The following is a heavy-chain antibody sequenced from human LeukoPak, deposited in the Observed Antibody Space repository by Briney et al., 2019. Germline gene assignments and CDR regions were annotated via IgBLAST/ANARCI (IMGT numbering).Heavy chain of an antibody. Sequence: GESLKISCKGSGYSFTNYWVGWVRQMPGEGLEWMGIIYPGDSDTRYSPSFQGQVTISADKSINTAYLQWSSLKASDTAMYYCASTYSSGWYGSFDYWGQGTLVTVSS. CDR2: IYPGDSDT. CDR1: GYSFTNYW. V-gene: IGHV5-51*01. J-gene: IGHJ4*02. D-gene: IGHD6-13*01. CDR3: ASTYSSGWYGSFDY.